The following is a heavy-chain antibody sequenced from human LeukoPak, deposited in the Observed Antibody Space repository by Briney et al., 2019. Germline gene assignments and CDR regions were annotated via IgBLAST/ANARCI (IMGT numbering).Heavy chain of an antibody. Sequence: NPSQTLSLTCTASGASISSGDYYWTWIRQPPGKGLEWIGYIYDNGRTDFNPSLKSRVTISVDRSKNQFSLKLSSVTAADTAVYYCANADRFCSGSCHVPDAFDFWGQGTLVTVSS. V-gene: IGHV4-30-2*01. CDR3: ANADRFCSGSCHVPDAFDF. CDR2: IYDNGRT. D-gene: IGHD2-15*01. CDR1: GASISSGDYY. J-gene: IGHJ3*01.